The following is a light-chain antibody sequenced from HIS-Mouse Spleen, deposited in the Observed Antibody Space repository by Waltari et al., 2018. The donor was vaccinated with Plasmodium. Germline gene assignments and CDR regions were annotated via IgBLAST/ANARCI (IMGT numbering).Light chain of an antibody. J-gene: IGLJ3*02. CDR3: NSRDSSGNHQV. CDR2: GKN. V-gene: IGLV3-19*01. Sequence: SSELTQDPAVSVALGQPVRITCQGDSLRSDYASWYQQKPGQAPVLVIYGKNNRPSGIPDRFSGSSSGNTASLTITGAQAEDEADYYCNSRDSSGNHQVFGGGTKLTVL. CDR1: SLRSDY.